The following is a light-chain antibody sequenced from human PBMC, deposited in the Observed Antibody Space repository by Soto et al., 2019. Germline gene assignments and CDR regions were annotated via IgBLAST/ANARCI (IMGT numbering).Light chain of an antibody. J-gene: IGKJ4*01. CDR1: QSVSSY. CDR2: DAS. V-gene: IGKV3-11*01. CDR3: HQRCNSPHT. Sequence: EIVLTQSPATLSLSPGERATLSCRASQSVSSYLAWYQQKPGQAPRLLIYDASNRPTGIPARFSGGRSGTHLTSNVSSLEAEDVAVYYYHQRCNSPHTFGGRNPVPIK.